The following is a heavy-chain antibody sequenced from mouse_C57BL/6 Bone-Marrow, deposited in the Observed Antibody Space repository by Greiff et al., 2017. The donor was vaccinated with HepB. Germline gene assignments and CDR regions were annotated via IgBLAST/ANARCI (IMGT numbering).Heavy chain of an antibody. CDR3: ARVAQARYYYAMDY. Sequence: QVQLQQSGAELVRPGTSVKVSCKASGYAFTNYLIEWVKQRPGQGLEWIGVINPGSGGTNYNEKFKGKATLTADKSSSTAYMQLSSLTSEDSAVYFCARVAQARYYYAMDYWGQGTSVTVSS. D-gene: IGHD3-2*02. CDR1: GYAFTNYL. CDR2: INPGSGGT. V-gene: IGHV1-54*01. J-gene: IGHJ4*01.